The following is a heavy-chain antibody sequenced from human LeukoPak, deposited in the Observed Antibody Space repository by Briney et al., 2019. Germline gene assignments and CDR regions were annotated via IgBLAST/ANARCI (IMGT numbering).Heavy chain of an antibody. CDR3: VREASTSYYDSSGYYRQTETFDV. J-gene: IGHJ3*01. D-gene: IGHD3-22*01. CDR2: IYYSGST. Sequence: SETLSLTCTVSGGSFRSSSYYWGWIRQTPGKGLEWIGCIYYSGSTYYNPSLKSRVAMSIDTSKNQVSLRLRSVTAADTAMYFCVREASTSYYDSSGYYRQTETFDVWGLGTMVTVSS. V-gene: IGHV4-39*07. CDR1: GGSFRSSSYY.